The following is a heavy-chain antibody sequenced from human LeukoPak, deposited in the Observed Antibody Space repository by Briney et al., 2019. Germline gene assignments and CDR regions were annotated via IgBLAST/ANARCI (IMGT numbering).Heavy chain of an antibody. CDR3: AKDLKWSSTSAQGNTPDY. V-gene: IGHV3-30*02. Sequence: GGSLRLSCEASGFIFSSYGMHWVRQAPGKGPEELALLWHDGNNEYYGDSVKGRFSISRDNSKNALYLQMNSLRAEDTAVYYCAKDLKWSSTSAQGNTPDYWGQGALVTVSS. CDR2: LWHDGNNE. CDR1: GFIFSSYG. D-gene: IGHD2-2*01. J-gene: IGHJ4*02.